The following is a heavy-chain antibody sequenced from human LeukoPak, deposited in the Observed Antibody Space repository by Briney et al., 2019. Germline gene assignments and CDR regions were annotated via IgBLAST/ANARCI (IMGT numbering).Heavy chain of an antibody. CDR2: IYTSGST. CDR1: GGSISTSNYY. D-gene: IGHD3-10*01. CDR3: ARARYGSGSYHYMDV. V-gene: IGHV4-61*02. J-gene: IGHJ6*03. Sequence: SETLSLTCTVSGGSISTSNYYWSWIRQPAGKGLEWIGRIYTSGSTNYNPSLKSRVTMSVDTSKNQFSLKLSSVTAADTAVYYCARARYGSGSYHYMDVWGKGTTVTISS.